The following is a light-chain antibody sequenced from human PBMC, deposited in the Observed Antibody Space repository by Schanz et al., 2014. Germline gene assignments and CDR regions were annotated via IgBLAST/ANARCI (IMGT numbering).Light chain of an antibody. V-gene: IGKV1-5*03. CDR3: QQSNSSPFT. CDR2: KTS. CDR1: QSITSR. J-gene: IGKJ2*01. Sequence: DIQMTQSPSTLSASVGDRVTITCRASQSITSRLAWYQQKPGNAPKLLIYKTSSLESGVPSRFSGSGSGTQFTLTISSLQPDDFATYYCQQSNSSPFTFGQGTKVEIK.